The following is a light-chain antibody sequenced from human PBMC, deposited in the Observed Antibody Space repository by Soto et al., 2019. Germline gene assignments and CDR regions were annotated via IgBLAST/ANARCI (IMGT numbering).Light chain of an antibody. CDR2: NNN. V-gene: IGLV1-44*01. CDR1: SSNIGSNT. CDR3: AAWDDSLNGHWV. Sequence: QSVLTQPPSASGTPGQRVTISCSGSSSNIGSNTVKWYQQLPGTAPKLLIYNNNQRPSGVPDRFSGSKSGTSASLAISGLQSEDEADYYCAAWDDSLNGHWVFGGGPKLTVL. J-gene: IGLJ3*02.